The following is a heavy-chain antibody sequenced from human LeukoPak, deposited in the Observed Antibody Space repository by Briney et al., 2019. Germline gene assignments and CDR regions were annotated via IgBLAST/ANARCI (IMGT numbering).Heavy chain of an antibody. CDR1: GGSISSSIYY. V-gene: IGHV4-39*07. Sequence: SETLSLTCTVSGGSISSSIYYRGWLRQPPGKGLEWIGSFYYSGSTYYNPSLNSPVTISVDTSKNQFSLKLSSVTAADTAVYYCARPSFSGVPQTPYYYYYMDVWGKGTTVTVSS. J-gene: IGHJ6*03. CDR3: ARPSFSGVPQTPYYYYYMDV. CDR2: FYYSGST. D-gene: IGHD3-3*01.